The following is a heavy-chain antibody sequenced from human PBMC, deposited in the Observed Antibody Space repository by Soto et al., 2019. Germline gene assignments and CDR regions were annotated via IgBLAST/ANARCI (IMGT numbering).Heavy chain of an antibody. CDR2: IIPIFGTA. CDR3: ARCSVVAATGGWFDP. CDR1: GGTFSSYA. V-gene: IGHV1-69*13. D-gene: IGHD2-15*01. Sequence: SVKVSCKASGGTFSSYAISWVRQAPGQGLEWMGGIIPIFGTANYAQKFQGRVTITADESTSTAYMELSSLRSEDTAVYYCARCSVVAATGGWFDPWGQGTLVTVSS. J-gene: IGHJ5*02.